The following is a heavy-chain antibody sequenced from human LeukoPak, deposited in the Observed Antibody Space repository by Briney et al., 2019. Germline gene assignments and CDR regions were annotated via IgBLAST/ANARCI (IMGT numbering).Heavy chain of an antibody. J-gene: IGHJ4*02. V-gene: IGHV5-51*01. CDR1: GSRFTSYW. CDR2: IYPGDSDT. CDR3: ARLAGVVGASHFDY. Sequence: GESLKISCKGSGSRFTSYWVGWVRQMPGKGLEWMGIIYPGDSDTRYSPSFQGQVTISADKSISTAYLQWSSLKASDTAMYYCARLAGVVGASHFDYWGQGTLVTVSS. D-gene: IGHD1-26*01.